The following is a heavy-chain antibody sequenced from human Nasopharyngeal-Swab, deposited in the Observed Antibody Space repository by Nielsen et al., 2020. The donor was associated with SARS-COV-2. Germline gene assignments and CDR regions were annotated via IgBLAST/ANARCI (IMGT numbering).Heavy chain of an antibody. J-gene: IGHJ6*02. D-gene: IGHD2-8*01. CDR2: IRSKANSYAT. Sequence: GESLKISCAASGFTFSGSAMHWVRQASGKGLEWVGRIRSKANSYATAYAASVKGRFTISRDDSKNTAYLQMNSLKTEDTAVYYCTRQPALLLDPSAYGMDVWGQGTTGTVSS. CDR3: TRQPALLLDPSAYGMDV. CDR1: GFTFSGSA. V-gene: IGHV3-73*01.